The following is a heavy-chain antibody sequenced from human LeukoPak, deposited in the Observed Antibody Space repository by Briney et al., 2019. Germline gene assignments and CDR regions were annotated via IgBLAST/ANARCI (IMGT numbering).Heavy chain of an antibody. CDR2: ISSSTTYT. CDR1: GFTFSEYY. J-gene: IGHJ3*02. D-gene: IGHD3-16*01. CDR3: ARRRGAEDAFDI. V-gene: IGHV3-11*06. Sequence: GGSLRLSCAASGFTFSEYYMSWIRQAPGKGLEWVSYISSSTTYTKYADSVKGRFTISRDNAKNSLYLQMYSLRAEDTAVYYCARRRGAEDAFDIWGQGTMVTVSS.